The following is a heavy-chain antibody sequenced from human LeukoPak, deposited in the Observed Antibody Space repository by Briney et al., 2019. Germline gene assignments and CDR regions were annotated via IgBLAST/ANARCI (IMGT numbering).Heavy chain of an antibody. V-gene: IGHV3-7*01. Sequence: GGSLRLSCAASGFAFSDFWMSWVRQAPGKGLEWVANVRHDGSAKYYVPSVRGRFTISRDNARNSLYLQMNSLTVEDTAVYYCATSHDSAGNDWGQGTLVTVSS. CDR2: VRHDGSAK. CDR3: ATSHDSAGND. D-gene: IGHD2-15*01. CDR1: GFAFSDFW. J-gene: IGHJ4*02.